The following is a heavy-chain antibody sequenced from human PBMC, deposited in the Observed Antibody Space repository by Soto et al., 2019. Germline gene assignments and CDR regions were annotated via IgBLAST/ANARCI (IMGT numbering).Heavy chain of an antibody. Sequence: SETLSLTCAVYGGSFSGYYWSWIRQPPGKGLEWIGEINHSGSTNYNPSLKSRVTISVDTSKNQFSLNLSSVTAADTAVYYCARGRLTYYYYGMDVWGQGTTVTVSS. CDR1: GGSFSGYY. J-gene: IGHJ6*02. CDR2: INHSGST. CDR3: ARGRLTYYYYGMDV. V-gene: IGHV4-34*01. D-gene: IGHD2-8*01.